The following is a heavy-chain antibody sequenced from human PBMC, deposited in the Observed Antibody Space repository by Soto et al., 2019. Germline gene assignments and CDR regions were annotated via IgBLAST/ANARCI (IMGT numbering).Heavy chain of an antibody. CDR1: GFTFSSYA. D-gene: IGHD2-8*01. V-gene: IGHV3-23*01. CDR2: ISGNGGNT. J-gene: IGHJ4*02. Sequence: GGSLRLSCAASGFTFSSYAMSWVRQAPGKGLEWVAGISGNGGNTYYADSVKGRFTISRDNSKNTLYLQMNSLRAEDTAVYYCARDRIVLMVYAHLDYWGQGTLVTVSS. CDR3: ARDRIVLMVYAHLDY.